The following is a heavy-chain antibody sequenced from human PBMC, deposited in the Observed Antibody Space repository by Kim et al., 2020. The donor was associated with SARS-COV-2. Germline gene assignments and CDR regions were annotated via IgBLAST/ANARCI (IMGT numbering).Heavy chain of an antibody. Sequence: SETLSLTCTVSGGSISSGGYYWSWIRQHPGKGLEWIGYIYYSGSTYYNPSLKSRVTISVDTSKNQFSLKLSSVTAADTAVYYCARDRGYSGYDYYYGMDVWGQGTTVTVSS. CDR2: IYYSGST. V-gene: IGHV4-31*03. D-gene: IGHD5-12*01. CDR3: ARDRGYSGYDYYYGMDV. J-gene: IGHJ6*02. CDR1: GGSISSGGYY.